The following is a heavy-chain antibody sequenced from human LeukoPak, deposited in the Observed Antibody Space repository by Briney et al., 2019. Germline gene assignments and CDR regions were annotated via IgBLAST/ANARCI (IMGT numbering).Heavy chain of an antibody. V-gene: IGHV4-4*07. CDR1: GGSISSYY. CDR2: IYTSGST. J-gene: IGHJ4*02. Sequence: SETLSLTCTVSGGSISSYYWSWIRQPAGKGLEWIGRIYTSGSTNYNPSLKSRVTMSVDTSKNQFSLKLGSVTAADTAVYYCARDAESIAARFYFDYWGQGTLVTVSS. D-gene: IGHD6-6*01. CDR3: ARDAESIAARFYFDY.